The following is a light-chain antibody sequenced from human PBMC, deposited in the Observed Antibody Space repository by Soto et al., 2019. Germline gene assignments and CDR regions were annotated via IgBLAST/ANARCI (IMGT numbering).Light chain of an antibody. CDR2: AAS. CDR3: QKYNSAPCT. CDR1: QGISNY. Sequence: DIRMTQSPSSLSASVGDRVTITCRASQGISNYLVWYQQRPGKVPKLLIYAASTLQSGVPSRFSGSGSGTDFTLTISRLQPEDVATYYCQKYNSAPCTFGQGTKVEIK. J-gene: IGKJ1*01. V-gene: IGKV1-27*01.